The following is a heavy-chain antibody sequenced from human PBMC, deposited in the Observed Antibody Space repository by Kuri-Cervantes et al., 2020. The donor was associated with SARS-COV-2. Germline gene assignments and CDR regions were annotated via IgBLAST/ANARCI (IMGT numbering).Heavy chain of an antibody. V-gene: IGHV1-69*13. Sequence: SVKVSCKASGGTYSSYAISWVRQAPGQGLEWMGRIVPISRTTYYAQKLQGRVTITADESTSTVHMELSSLRSEDTAVYYCARESGRTFYDSSAYLGEPRYYYYYMDVWGKGTTVTVSS. CDR1: GGTYSSYA. CDR2: IVPISRTT. D-gene: IGHD3-22*01. J-gene: IGHJ6*03. CDR3: ARESGRTFYDSSAYLGEPRYYYYYMDV.